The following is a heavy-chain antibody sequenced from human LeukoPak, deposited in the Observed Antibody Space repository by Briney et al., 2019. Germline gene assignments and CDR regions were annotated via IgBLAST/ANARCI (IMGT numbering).Heavy chain of an antibody. Sequence: GGSLRLSCAASGFTFSSYSMNWVRQAPGKGLEWVSSISSSSSYIYYADSVKGRFTISRDNAKSSLYLQMNSLRAEDTAVYYCARWGIAAAGTMWGPDAFDIWGQGTMVTVSS. V-gene: IGHV3-21*01. CDR2: ISSSSSYI. CDR1: GFTFSSYS. D-gene: IGHD6-13*01. CDR3: ARWGIAAAGTMWGPDAFDI. J-gene: IGHJ3*02.